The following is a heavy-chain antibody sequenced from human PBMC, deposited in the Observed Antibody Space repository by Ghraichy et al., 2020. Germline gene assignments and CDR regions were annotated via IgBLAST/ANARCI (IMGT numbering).Heavy chain of an antibody. CDR2: IFYTGKT. CDR3: ARRGRGYSLYYYGLDV. D-gene: IGHD5-18*01. Sequence: ESLNISCTVSGGSIRSQFWSWIRQPPGKGLEWIGYIFYTGKTNYSPSLGGRATISLDTSKNQFSLSLTSVSAADTAVYYCARRGRGYSLYYYGLDVWGPGTTVTVSS. CDR1: GGSIRSQF. V-gene: IGHV4-59*08. J-gene: IGHJ6*02.